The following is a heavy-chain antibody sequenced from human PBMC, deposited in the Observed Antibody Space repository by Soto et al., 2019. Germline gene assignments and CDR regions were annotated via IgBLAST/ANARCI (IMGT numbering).Heavy chain of an antibody. CDR3: AKARGYSYGYDSGYYYGMDV. CDR1: GFTFSSYA. CDR2: ISGSGGST. J-gene: IGHJ6*02. Sequence: QPGGSLRLSCAASGFTFSSYAMSWVRQAPGKGLEWVSAISGSGGSTYYADSVKGRFTISRDNSKNTLYLQMNSLRAEDTAVYYCAKARGYSYGYDSGYYYGMDVWGQGTTVTSP. D-gene: IGHD5-18*01. V-gene: IGHV3-23*01.